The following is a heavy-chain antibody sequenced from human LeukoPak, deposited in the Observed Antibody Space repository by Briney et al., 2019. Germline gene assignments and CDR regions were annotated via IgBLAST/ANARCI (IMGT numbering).Heavy chain of an antibody. CDR2: ISYDGSNK. CDR1: GFTFSSYC. CDR3: AKDEGRITIVRGVGGYYYYGMDV. D-gene: IGHD3-10*01. J-gene: IGHJ6*04. Sequence: GGSLRLSCAASGFTFSSYCMHWVRQAPGKGLEWVAVISYDGSNKYYADSVKGRFTISRDNSKNTLYLQMNSLRAEDTAVYYCAKDEGRITIVRGVGGYYYYGMDVWGKGTTVTVSS. V-gene: IGHV3-30*18.